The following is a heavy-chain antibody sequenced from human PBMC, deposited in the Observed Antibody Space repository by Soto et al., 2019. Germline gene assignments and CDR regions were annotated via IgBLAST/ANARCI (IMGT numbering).Heavy chain of an antibody. CDR2: IYYSGST. D-gene: IGHD6-19*01. CDR3: ARGQVPNHPLAVVPASDYYYYGMDV. V-gene: IGHV4-31*03. CDR1: GGSISSGGYY. J-gene: IGHJ6*02. Sequence: SETLSLTCTVSGGSISSGGYYWSWIRQHPGKGLEWFGYIYYSGSTYYNPSLKSRVTISVDTSKNQFSLKLSSVTAADTAVYYCARGQVPNHPLAVVPASDYYYYGMDVWGQGATVT.